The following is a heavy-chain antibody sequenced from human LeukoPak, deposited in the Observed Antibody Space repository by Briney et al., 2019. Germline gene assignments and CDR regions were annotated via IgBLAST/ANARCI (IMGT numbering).Heavy chain of an antibody. Sequence: PGRSLRLSCAASGFTFSSYWMHWVRQAPGKGLVWVSRINSDGSSTSYADSVKGRFTISRDNAKNTLYLQMNSLRAEDTAVYYCARDNVDTGFDYWGQGTLVTVSS. V-gene: IGHV3-74*01. CDR1: GFTFSSYW. CDR2: INSDGSST. CDR3: ARDNVDTGFDY. J-gene: IGHJ4*02. D-gene: IGHD5-18*01.